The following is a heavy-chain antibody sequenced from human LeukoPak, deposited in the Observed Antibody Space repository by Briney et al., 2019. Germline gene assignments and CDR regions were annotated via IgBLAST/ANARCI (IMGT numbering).Heavy chain of an antibody. CDR2: MNPNSGNT. D-gene: IGHD2-15*01. V-gene: IGHV1-8*01. CDR3: ARKGLLGSGKPWFDP. J-gene: IGHJ5*02. Sequence: ASVKLSCNASGSPFTSYDINWVSEASGQGLEWRGGMNPNSGNTASAQKFQGRVTMTTNTSISTAYMELTGLRSEDTAMYFCARKGLLGSGKPWFDPWGQGTLVTVSS. CDR1: GSPFTSYD.